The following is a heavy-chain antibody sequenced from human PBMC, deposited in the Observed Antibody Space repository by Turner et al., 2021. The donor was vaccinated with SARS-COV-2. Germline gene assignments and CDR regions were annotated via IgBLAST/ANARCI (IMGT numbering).Heavy chain of an antibody. V-gene: IGHV4-39*01. CDR3: ARHDSRITNIIVVPRNWFDP. CDR1: GASIGSSRNY. Sequence: QLQLQESGPGLVKASETLSLTCTVPGASIGSSRNYWGWIRQPPGKGLEWIGSINYSGRTYYKSSLKSRVTISVDTSKNQISLKLSTVTAADTAKYYCARHDSRITNIIVVPRNWFDPWGQGTLVTVSS. J-gene: IGHJ5*02. D-gene: IGHD3-22*01. CDR2: INYSGRT.